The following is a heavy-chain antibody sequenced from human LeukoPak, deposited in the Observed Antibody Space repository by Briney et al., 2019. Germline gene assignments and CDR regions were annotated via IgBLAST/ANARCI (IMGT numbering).Heavy chain of an antibody. Sequence: PGGSLRLSCAASGFTFSSYSMNWVRQAPGKGLEWVSSISSSSSYIYYADSVKGRFTISRDNAKNSLYLQMNSLRAEDTAVYYCARAYYDFWSGPGRGADPWGQGTLVTVSS. D-gene: IGHD3-3*01. CDR2: ISSSSSYI. V-gene: IGHV3-21*01. CDR1: GFTFSSYS. CDR3: ARAYYDFWSGPGRGADP. J-gene: IGHJ5*02.